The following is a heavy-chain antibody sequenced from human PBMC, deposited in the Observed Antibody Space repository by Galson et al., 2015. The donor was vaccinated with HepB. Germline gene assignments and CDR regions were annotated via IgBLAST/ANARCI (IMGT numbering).Heavy chain of an antibody. J-gene: IGHJ5*02. Sequence: SVKVSCKASGYTFTSYYMHWVRQAPGQGLEWMGGIIPIFGTANYAQKFQGRVTITADESTSTAYMELSSLRSEDTAVYYCARGYCSSTSCYMYNWFDPWGQGTLVTVSS. V-gene: IGHV1-69*13. CDR1: GYTFTSYY. CDR3: ARGYCSSTSCYMYNWFDP. D-gene: IGHD2-2*01. CDR2: IIPIFGTA.